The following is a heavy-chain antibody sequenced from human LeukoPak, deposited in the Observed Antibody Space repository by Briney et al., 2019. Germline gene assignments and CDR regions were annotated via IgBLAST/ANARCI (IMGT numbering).Heavy chain of an antibody. CDR1: DSSISRNYY. J-gene: IGHJ6*03. CDR3: ARVYHDLWSSHMTFCNMDV. V-gene: IGHV4-38-2*01. D-gene: IGHD3-3*01. CDR2: IHHRGST. Sequence: SETLSLTCAVFDSSISRNYYWAWIRQPPGRGLEWIGSIHHRGSTHFNPSLKSRVSISVDTSRNRFSVRLTSVTAADTAVYYCARVYHDLWSSHMTFCNMDVWGKGTTVTVSS.